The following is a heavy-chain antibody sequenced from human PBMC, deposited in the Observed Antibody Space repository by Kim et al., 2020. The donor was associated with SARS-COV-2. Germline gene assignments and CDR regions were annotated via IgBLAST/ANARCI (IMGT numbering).Heavy chain of an antibody. Sequence: YNPSLKSRVTISVDTSKNQFSLKLSSVTAADTAVYYCARGADYYYYGMDVWGQGTTVTVSS. CDR3: ARGADYYYYGMDV. V-gene: IGHV4-34*01. J-gene: IGHJ6*02.